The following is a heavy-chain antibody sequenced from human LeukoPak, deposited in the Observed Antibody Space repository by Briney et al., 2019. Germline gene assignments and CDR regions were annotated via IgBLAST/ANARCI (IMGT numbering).Heavy chain of an antibody. CDR2: IYHSGST. CDR1: DYSIGSGYY. CDR3: ARVAAVAGGIDY. V-gene: IGHV4-38-2*02. D-gene: IGHD6-19*01. J-gene: IGHJ4*02. Sequence: SETLSLTCTVSDYSIGSGYYWGWNRQPPGKGLEWIGTIYHSGSTYYNPSLRSRVTMSVDTSNNQFSLKLSSVTAADTAVYYCARVAAVAGGIDYWGQGTLATVSS.